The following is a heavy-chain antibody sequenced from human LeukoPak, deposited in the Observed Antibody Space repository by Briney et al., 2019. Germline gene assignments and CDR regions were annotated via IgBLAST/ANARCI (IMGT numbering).Heavy chain of an antibody. CDR3: ARRVPYSSSWYYFDY. CDR2: IYYSGST. CDR1: GGSISSGGYY. J-gene: IGHJ4*02. V-gene: IGHV4-31*03. D-gene: IGHD6-13*01. Sequence: SETLSLTCTVSGGSISSGGYYWSWIRQHPGKGLEWIGYIYYSGSTYYNPSLKSRVTISLDTSKNQFSLKLSSVTAADTAVYYCARRVPYSSSWYYFDYWGQGTLVTVSS.